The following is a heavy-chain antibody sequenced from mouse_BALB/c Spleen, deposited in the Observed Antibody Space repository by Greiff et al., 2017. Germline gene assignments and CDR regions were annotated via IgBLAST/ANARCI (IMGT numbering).Heavy chain of an antibody. V-gene: IGHV1S81*02. CDR3: TRWGYDYHVFDY. Sequence: QVQLQQSGAELVKPGASVKLSCKASGYTFTSYYMYWVKQRPGQGLEWIGGINPSNGGTNFNEKFKSKATLTVDKSSSTAYMQLSSLTSEDSAVYYCTRWGYDYHVFDYWGQGTTLTVSS. D-gene: IGHD2-4*01. CDR1: GYTFTSYY. CDR2: INPSNGGT. J-gene: IGHJ2*01.